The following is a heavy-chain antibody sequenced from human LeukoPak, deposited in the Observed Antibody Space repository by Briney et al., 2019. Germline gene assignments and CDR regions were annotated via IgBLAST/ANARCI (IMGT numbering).Heavy chain of an antibody. CDR1: GGSISSSSYY. Sequence: KPSETLSLTCTVSGGSISSSSYYWGWIRQPPGEGLEWIGSIYTSGSTNYNPSLKSRVTISVDTSKNQFSLKLSSVTAADTAVYYCAREGSPTVLYYFDYWGQGTLVTVSS. D-gene: IGHD2/OR15-2a*01. V-gene: IGHV4-39*07. J-gene: IGHJ4*02. CDR3: AREGSPTVLYYFDY. CDR2: IYTSGST.